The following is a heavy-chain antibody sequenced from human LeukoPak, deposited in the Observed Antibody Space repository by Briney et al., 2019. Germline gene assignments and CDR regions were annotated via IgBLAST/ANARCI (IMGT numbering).Heavy chain of an antibody. CDR2: ISDHNGTP. V-gene: IGHV1-18*01. D-gene: IGHD3-3*02. CDR3: AKVSVLGALYTDG. CDR1: PYSFTNNG. J-gene: IGHJ4*02. Sequence: ASVKASCAPSPYSFTNNGISCSLQAPGQGLEWMGWISDHNGTPNYAQKFEGRVTMTTDTSTSTAYMELTSLTSDDTAVYYCAKVSVLGALYTDGWGQGSLVTVSS.